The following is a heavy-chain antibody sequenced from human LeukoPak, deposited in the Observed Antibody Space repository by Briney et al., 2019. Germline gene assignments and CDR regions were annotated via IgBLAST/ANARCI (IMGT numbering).Heavy chain of an antibody. D-gene: IGHD6-13*01. CDR3: ARPMSPYSSSPDAFDI. CDR2: ISSSSSYI. J-gene: IGHJ3*02. V-gene: IGHV3-21*01. CDR1: GFTFSSYS. Sequence: PGGSLRLSCAASGFTFSSYSMNWVRQAPGKGLEWVSPISSSSSYIYYADSVRGRFTISRDNAKNSLYLQMNSLRAEDTAVYYCARPMSPYSSSPDAFDIWGQGTMVTVSS.